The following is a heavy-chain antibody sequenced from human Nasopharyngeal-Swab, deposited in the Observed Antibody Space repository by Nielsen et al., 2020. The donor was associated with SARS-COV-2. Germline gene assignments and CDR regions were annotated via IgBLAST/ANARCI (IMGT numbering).Heavy chain of an antibody. CDR1: GFNFKTYN. D-gene: IGHD2-2*01. Sequence: GESLKISCAASGFNFKTYNMNWVRQAPGKGLEWVAYISTTSSSIYYADSVRGRFTISRDNAKHLLYLEMNSLRFEDTAVYFWAKVAGAMPENDHWGQGTLVTVSS. V-gene: IGHV3-48*01. CDR3: AKVAGAMPENDH. J-gene: IGHJ4*02. CDR2: ISTTSSSI.